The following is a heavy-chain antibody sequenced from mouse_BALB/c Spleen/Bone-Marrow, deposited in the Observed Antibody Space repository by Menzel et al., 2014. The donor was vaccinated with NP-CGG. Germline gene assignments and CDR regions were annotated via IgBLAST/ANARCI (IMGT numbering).Heavy chain of an antibody. V-gene: IGHV4-1*02. CDR3: ARLSYYGRFAY. CDR1: GFDFSRYW. J-gene: IGHJ3*01. Sequence: EVQGVESGGGLVQPGGSLKLPCAASGFDFSRYWMSWVRQAPGKGLEWIGEINPDSSTINYTPSLKDKFIISRDNAKNTLYLQMSKVRSEDTALYYCARLSYYGRFAYWGQGTLVTVSA. CDR2: INPDSSTI. D-gene: IGHD1-1*01.